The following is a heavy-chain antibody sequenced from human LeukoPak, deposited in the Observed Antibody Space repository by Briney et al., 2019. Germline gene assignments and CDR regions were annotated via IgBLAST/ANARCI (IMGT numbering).Heavy chain of an antibody. V-gene: IGHV3-7*01. CDR1: GFTFSSYW. CDR2: IKLDGSEE. D-gene: IGHD3-22*01. Sequence: GGSLRLSCAASGFTFSSYWMNWVRQAPGKGLEWVANIKLDGSEEYYVDSVKGRFTISRDNAKNSLYLQMNSLRAEDTAVYYCASGEYDRSGYDCDYWGQGTLVTVSS. CDR3: ASGEYDRSGYDCDY. J-gene: IGHJ4*02.